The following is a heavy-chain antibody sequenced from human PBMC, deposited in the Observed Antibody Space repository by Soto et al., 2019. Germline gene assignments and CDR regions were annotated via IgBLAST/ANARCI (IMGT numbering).Heavy chain of an antibody. CDR3: AKGASTTVFAFNDY. J-gene: IGHJ4*02. CDR1: GFTFDDYA. Sequence: ESGGGLVQPGRSLRLSCAASGFTFDDYAMHWVRQGPGKGLEWVSSISWNSGNLGYADSVKGRFTISRDNAKNSLYLQMTSLRGEDTALYYCAKGASTTVFAFNDYWGQGTLVTVSS. D-gene: IGHD4-17*01. CDR2: ISWNSGNL. V-gene: IGHV3-9*01.